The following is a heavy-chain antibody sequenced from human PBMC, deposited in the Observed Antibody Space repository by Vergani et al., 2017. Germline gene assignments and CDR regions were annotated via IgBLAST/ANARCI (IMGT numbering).Heavy chain of an antibody. J-gene: IGHJ4*02. CDR1: GFSLSTSGVG. D-gene: IGHD5-12*01. V-gene: IGHV2-5*01. CDR3: AHRPKGYSGYDLHYFDY. CDR2: IYWNDDK. Sequence: QITLKESGPTLVKPTQTLTLTCTFSGFSLSTSGVGVGWIRQPPGKALEGLALIYWNDDKRYSPSLKSRLTITKDTSKNQVVLTMTNMDPVDTDTYYCAHRPKGYSGYDLHYFDYWGQGTLVTVSS.